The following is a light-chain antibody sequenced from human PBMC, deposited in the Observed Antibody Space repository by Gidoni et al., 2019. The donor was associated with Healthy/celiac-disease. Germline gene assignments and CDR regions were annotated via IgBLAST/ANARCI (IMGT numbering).Light chain of an antibody. CDR2: LGS. CDR1: QSLLHSNGYNY. J-gene: IGKJ5*01. CDR3: MQALQTPT. V-gene: IGKV2-28*01. Sequence: DNVMTPSPLPLPVTPGEPASISCRSSQSLLHSNGYNYLDWYLQKPGQSPQLLIYLGSNRASGVPDRFSGSGSGTDFTLKISRVEAEDVGVYYCMQALQTPTFGQGTRLEIK.